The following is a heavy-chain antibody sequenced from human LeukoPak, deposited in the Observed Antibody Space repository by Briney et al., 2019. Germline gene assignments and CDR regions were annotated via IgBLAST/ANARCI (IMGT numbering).Heavy chain of an antibody. D-gene: IGHD1-26*01. CDR3: ARERSLGAATL. CDR2: ISSSSSTI. CDR1: GFTFSSYS. Sequence: GGSLRLSCAASGFTFSSYSMNWVRQAPGKGLEWVSYISSSSSTIYYADSVKGRFTISRDNAKNSLYLQMNSLRAEDTAVYYCARERSLGAATLWGQGTLVTVSS. J-gene: IGHJ4*02. V-gene: IGHV3-48*01.